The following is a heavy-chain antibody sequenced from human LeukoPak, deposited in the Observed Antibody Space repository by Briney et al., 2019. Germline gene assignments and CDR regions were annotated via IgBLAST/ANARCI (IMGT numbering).Heavy chain of an antibody. Sequence: GGSLRLSCAASGFTFSSYAMSWVRQAPGKGLEWVSAISGSGGSTYYADSVEGRFTISRDNSKNTLYLQMNSLRAEGTAVYYCAKPPGHCSSTSCYTPFDYWGQGTLVTVSS. CDR3: AKPPGHCSSTSCYTPFDY. J-gene: IGHJ4*02. D-gene: IGHD2-2*02. CDR1: GFTFSSYA. V-gene: IGHV3-23*01. CDR2: ISGSGGST.